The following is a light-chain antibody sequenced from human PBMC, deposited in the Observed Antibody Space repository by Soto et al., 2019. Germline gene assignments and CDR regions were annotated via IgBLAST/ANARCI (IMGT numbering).Light chain of an antibody. CDR1: QPITAW. CDR3: QQYNLYPHT. CDR2: DAS. V-gene: IGKV1-5*01. Sequence: DIQMTQSPSTLSASVGDRVTITCRASQPITAWLAWYQQKPGKAPNLLIYDASDLQSGVPSRFSGSGSGTEFTLTITGLQPDDFATYYCQQYNLYPHTFGQGTKLEIK. J-gene: IGKJ2*01.